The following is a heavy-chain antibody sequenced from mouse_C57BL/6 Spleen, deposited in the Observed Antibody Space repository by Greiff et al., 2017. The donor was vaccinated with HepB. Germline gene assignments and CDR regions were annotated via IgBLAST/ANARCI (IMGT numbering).Heavy chain of an antibody. CDR3: AREGDYGDY. CDR1: GYTFKSYD. V-gene: IGHV1-85*01. CDR2: IYPRDGST. J-gene: IGHJ2*01. D-gene: IGHD2-4*01. Sequence: VQGVESGPELVKPGASGQLSCTASGYTFKSYDIKWVKQRPGQGLEWIGWIYPRDGSTKYNEKFKGKATLTVDTSSSTAYMELHSLTSEDSAVYFCAREGDYGDYWGQGTTLTVSS.